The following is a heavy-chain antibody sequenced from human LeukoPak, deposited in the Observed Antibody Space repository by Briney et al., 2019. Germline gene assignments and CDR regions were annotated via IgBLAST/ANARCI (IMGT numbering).Heavy chain of an antibody. CDR2: IYTSGST. J-gene: IGHJ4*02. D-gene: IGHD3-9*01. CDR3: ARVTGYTIEDYFDY. CDR1: GGSMSSYY. V-gene: IGHV4-4*07. Sequence: PSETLSLTCTVSGGSMSSYYWSWIRQPAGKGLEWIGRIYTSGSTNYNPSLKSRVTISVDTSKNQFSLKLRSVTAADTAVYYCARVTGYTIEDYFDYWGQGTLVTVSS.